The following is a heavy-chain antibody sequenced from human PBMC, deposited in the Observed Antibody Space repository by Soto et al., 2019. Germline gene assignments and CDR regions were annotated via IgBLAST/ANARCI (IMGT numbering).Heavy chain of an antibody. V-gene: IGHV3-13*05. CDR2: IGTAGDP. J-gene: IGHJ6*02. Sequence: GGSLRLSCAASGFTFSSYDMHWVRQATGKGLEWVSAIGTAGDPYYPGSVKGRFTISRENAKNSLYLQMNSLRAGDTAVYYCARVRIAARPGSSYYYYGMDVWGRGTTATVSS. CDR1: GFTFSSYD. D-gene: IGHD6-6*01. CDR3: ARVRIAARPGSSYYYYGMDV.